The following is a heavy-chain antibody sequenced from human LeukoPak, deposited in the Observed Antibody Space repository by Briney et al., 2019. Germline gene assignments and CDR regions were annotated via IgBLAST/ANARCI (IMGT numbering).Heavy chain of an antibody. CDR1: GYTFTSYD. Sequence: ASVKVSCKASGYTFTSYDINWVRQATGQGLEWMGWMNPNSGNTGYAQKFQGRVTMTRNTSISTAYMELSSLRSEDTAVYYCARVGSSGWYYYYYYMDVWGKGTTATVSS. J-gene: IGHJ6*03. D-gene: IGHD6-19*01. CDR3: ARVGSSGWYYYYYYMDV. V-gene: IGHV1-8*01. CDR2: MNPNSGNT.